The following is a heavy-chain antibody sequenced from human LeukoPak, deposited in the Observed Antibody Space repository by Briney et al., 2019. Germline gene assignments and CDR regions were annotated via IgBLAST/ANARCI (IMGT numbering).Heavy chain of an antibody. CDR1: GYTLTAHN. Sequence: ASVKVSCKASGYTLTAHNFHWVRQAPGQGLEWMGWISPYSGGTNYAQNFQGRVTMTRDTSISTAYMELRSLRYDDTAVYYCARGGGRAHFDYWGQGTPVTVSS. D-gene: IGHD2-15*01. CDR2: ISPYSGGT. CDR3: ARGGGRAHFDY. V-gene: IGHV1-2*02. J-gene: IGHJ4*02.